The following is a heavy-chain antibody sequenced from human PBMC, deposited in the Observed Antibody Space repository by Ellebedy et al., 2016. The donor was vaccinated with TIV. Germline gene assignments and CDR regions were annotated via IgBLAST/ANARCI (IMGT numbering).Heavy chain of an antibody. CDR2: ISGSGGST. V-gene: IGHV3-23*01. CDR3: ARDKVVPVRITPDYNYYGMDV. CDR1: GFTFSNYW. Sequence: GGSLRLXXAASGFTFSNYWMSWVRQAPGKGLEWVSGISGSGGSTYYADSVKGRFTISRDNSKNTLNLQMHNLRVEDTAVYYCARDKVVPVRITPDYNYYGMDVWGQGTTVTVSS. D-gene: IGHD3-10*01. J-gene: IGHJ6*02.